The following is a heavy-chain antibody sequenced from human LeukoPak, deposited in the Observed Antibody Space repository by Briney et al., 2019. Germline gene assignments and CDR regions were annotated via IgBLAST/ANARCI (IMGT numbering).Heavy chain of an antibody. V-gene: IGHV4-30-4*07. Sequence: SQTLSLTCAVSGGSVSSGGYSWSWIRQPPGKGLEWIGYLFYTGNAYYNPSLKSRVLISVDTSKNQFSLKLTSVTAADTAVYYCARIYYGSGSYYLEGEYYFDYWGQGTLVTVSS. J-gene: IGHJ4*02. CDR3: ARIYYGSGSYYLEGEYYFDY. CDR1: GGSVSSGGYS. CDR2: LFYTGNA. D-gene: IGHD3-10*01.